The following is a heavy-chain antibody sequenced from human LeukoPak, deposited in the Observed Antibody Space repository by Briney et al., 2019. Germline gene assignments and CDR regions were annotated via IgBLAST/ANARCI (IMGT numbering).Heavy chain of an antibody. CDR3: ARGASSSPGTA. J-gene: IGHJ5*02. D-gene: IGHD3/OR15-3a*01. Sequence: ASVKVSCKASGYSFADYYMHWVRQAPGQGLEWMGGIIPIFGTANYAQKFQGRVTITADESTSTAYMELSSLRSEDTAVYYCARGASSSPGTAWGQGTLVTVSS. CDR1: GYSFADYY. CDR2: IIPIFGTA. V-gene: IGHV1-69*13.